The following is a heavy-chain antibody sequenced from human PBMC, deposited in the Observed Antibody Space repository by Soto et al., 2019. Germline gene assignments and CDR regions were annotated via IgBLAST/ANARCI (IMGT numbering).Heavy chain of an antibody. CDR1: GGSISRYY. Sequence: QVQLQESGPGLVKASETLSLTCSVSGGSISRYYWSWIRQPPGKGLEWIGYAYYSGDTGYNPSLKSRVTIAVDTSKNQLSLKLSSVTAADTAVYYCARDRSTYGGGGTGEVKENWFDPWGQGALVTVSS. CDR2: AYYSGDT. D-gene: IGHD2-8*01. J-gene: IGHJ5*02. CDR3: ARDRSTYGGGGTGEVKENWFDP. V-gene: IGHV4-59*01.